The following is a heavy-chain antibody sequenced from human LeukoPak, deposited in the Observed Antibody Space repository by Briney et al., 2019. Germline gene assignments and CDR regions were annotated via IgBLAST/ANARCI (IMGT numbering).Heavy chain of an antibody. CDR1: GGTFSSYA. CDR3: AMTYYYGSGSSFDY. Sequence: GASVKVSCKASGGTFSSYAISWVRQAPGQGLEWMGGIIPIFGTANYAQKFQGRVTITADESTSTAYMELSRLRSEDTAVYYCAMTYYYGSGSSFDYWGQGTLVTVSS. V-gene: IGHV1-69*13. CDR2: IIPIFGTA. D-gene: IGHD3-10*01. J-gene: IGHJ4*02.